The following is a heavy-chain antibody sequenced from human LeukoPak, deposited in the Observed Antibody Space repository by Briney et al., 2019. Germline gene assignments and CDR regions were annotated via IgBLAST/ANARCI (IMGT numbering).Heavy chain of an antibody. CDR3: ASYGDYLRYYFYY. CDR1: GGSISSSSYY. Sequence: SETLSLTCTVSGGSISSSSYYWGWIRQPPGKGLEWIGSIYYSGSTYYIPCLKSQVTISVDKSKNQFSLKLGSVTAADTAVYYCASYGDYLRYYFYYWGEGTLVTVS. CDR2: IYYSGST. D-gene: IGHD4-17*01. V-gene: IGHV4-39*01. J-gene: IGHJ4*02.